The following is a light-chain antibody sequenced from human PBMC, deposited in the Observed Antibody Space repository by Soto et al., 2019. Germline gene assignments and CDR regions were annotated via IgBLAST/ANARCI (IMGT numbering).Light chain of an antibody. CDR1: QGIGIY. Sequence: DIQMTQSPSSVSASVGDRVTITCRASQGIGIYLAWYQQKPGKAPKLLIYAASTLQSGVPSRCRGSGSGTDFALTISSLQPEDFATYFCQQANSLPYTFGQGTKVDIK. CDR2: AAS. V-gene: IGKV1-12*01. CDR3: QQANSLPYT. J-gene: IGKJ2*01.